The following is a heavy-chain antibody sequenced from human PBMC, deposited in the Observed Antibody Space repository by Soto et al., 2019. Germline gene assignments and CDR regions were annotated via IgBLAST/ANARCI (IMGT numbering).Heavy chain of an antibody. V-gene: IGHV1-18*01. CDR1: GYTFTTYG. CDR2: ISAYSGKT. J-gene: IGHJ4*02. D-gene: IGHD3-16*01. CDR3: ARDPYLGDHQY. Sequence: QVQQVQSGGEVKKPGASVKVSCKTSGYTFTTYGISWVRQAPGQGLEWVGWISAYSGKTHYAQKFQGKVTMTTDTSTNTAYLELRSLRSDDTAVYYCARDPYLGDHQYWGQGTLVTVSS.